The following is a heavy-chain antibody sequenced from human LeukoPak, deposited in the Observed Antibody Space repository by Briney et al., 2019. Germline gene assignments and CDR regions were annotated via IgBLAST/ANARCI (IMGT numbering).Heavy chain of an antibody. D-gene: IGHD5-24*01. V-gene: IGHV4-30-2*01. CDR1: GGSISSGGYY. J-gene: IGHJ4*02. Sequence: SQTLSLTCTVSGGSISSGGYYWSWIRQPPGKGLEWIGYIYHSGSTYYNPSLKSRVTISVDRSKNQFSLKLSSVTAADTAVYYCARVGDGYPATIDYWGQGTLVTVSS. CDR3: ARVGDGYPATIDY. CDR2: IYHSGST.